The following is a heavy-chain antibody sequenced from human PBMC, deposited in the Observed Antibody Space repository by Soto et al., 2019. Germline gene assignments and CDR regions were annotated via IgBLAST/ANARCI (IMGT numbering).Heavy chain of an antibody. V-gene: IGHV1-18*01. CDR2: ISAYNGNT. D-gene: IGHD6-13*01. J-gene: IGHJ6*02. CDR1: GYTFTSYG. CDR3: ARDRGTAAAPYGMDV. Sequence: GASVKVSCKASGYTFTSYGISWVRQAPGQGLEWMGWISAYNGNTDYAQKLQGRVTMTTDTSTSTAYMELRSLRSDDTAVYYCARDRGTAAAPYGMDVWGQGTTVTVSS.